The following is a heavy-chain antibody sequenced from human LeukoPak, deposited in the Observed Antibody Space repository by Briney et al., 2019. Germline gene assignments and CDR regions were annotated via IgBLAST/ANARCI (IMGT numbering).Heavy chain of an antibody. Sequence: SSETLSLTCTVSGGSISSYYWSWIRQPPGKGLEWIGYIYYSGSTNYNPSLKSRVTISVDTSKNQFSLKLSSVTAADTAVYYCARGFYDSSGYWMTPFDYWGQGTLVTVSS. CDR3: ARGFYDSSGYWMTPFDY. CDR2: IYYSGST. CDR1: GGSISSYY. J-gene: IGHJ4*02. V-gene: IGHV4-59*01. D-gene: IGHD3-22*01.